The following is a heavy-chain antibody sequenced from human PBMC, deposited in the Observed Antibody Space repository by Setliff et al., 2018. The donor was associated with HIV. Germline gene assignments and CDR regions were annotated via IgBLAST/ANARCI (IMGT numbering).Heavy chain of an antibody. V-gene: IGHV4-59*11. Sequence: SETLSLTCTASGDSITGRWLSWIRQPPGKGLEWTGNIYHNGFANYNHSLKSRVTISVATSKNQFSLELRSVTAADTALYYCAPRHHKYGFLWGQGTLVTVSS. D-gene: IGHD3-10*01. CDR3: APRHHKYGFL. CDR1: GDSITGRW. CDR2: IYHNGFA. J-gene: IGHJ4*02.